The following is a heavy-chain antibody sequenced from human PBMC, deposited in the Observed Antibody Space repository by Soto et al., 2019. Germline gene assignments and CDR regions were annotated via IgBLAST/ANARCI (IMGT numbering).Heavy chain of an antibody. CDR1: GYSFTSYW. CDR3: ARLIAVAGDASYYYYGMDV. Sequence: PGESLKISCKGSGYSFTSYWIGWVRQMPGKGLEWMGIIYPGDSDTRYSPSFQGQVTISADKSISTAYLQWSSLKASDTAMYYCARLIAVAGDASYYYYGMDVWGQGTTVTAP. V-gene: IGHV5-51*01. CDR2: IYPGDSDT. J-gene: IGHJ6*02. D-gene: IGHD6-19*01.